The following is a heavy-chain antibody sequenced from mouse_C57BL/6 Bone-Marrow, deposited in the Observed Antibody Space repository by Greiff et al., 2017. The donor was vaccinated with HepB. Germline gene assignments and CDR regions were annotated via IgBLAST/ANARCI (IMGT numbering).Heavy chain of an antibody. CDR2: IHPNSGST. D-gene: IGHD1-1*01. Sequence: VQLQQPGAELVKPGASVKLSCKASGYTFTSYWMHWVKQRPGQGLEWIGMIHPNSGSTNYNEKFKSKATLTVDKSSSTAYMQLSSLTSEDSAVSYCSRKDYYGSNSFDYWGQGTTLTVSS. V-gene: IGHV1-64*01. J-gene: IGHJ2*01. CDR1: GYTFTSYW. CDR3: SRKDYYGSNSFDY.